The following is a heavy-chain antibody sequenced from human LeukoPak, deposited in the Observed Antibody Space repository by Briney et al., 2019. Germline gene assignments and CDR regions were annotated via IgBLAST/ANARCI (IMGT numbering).Heavy chain of an antibody. CDR3: ARDPYDSNSYGAFDI. Sequence: PGGSLRLSCAASGFTFSSSWMTWVRQAPGKGLEGVANIKQDGSEKYYVDSVKGRFTISRDNAKNSLFLQMNSLRAEDTAMYYCARDPYDSNSYGAFDIWGQGTMVTVSS. J-gene: IGHJ3*02. D-gene: IGHD3-22*01. V-gene: IGHV3-7*01. CDR1: GFTFSSSW. CDR2: IKQDGSEK.